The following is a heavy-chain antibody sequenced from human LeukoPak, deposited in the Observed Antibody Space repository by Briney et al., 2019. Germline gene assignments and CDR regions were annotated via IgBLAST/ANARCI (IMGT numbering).Heavy chain of an antibody. CDR3: ARMVRGVSIDY. V-gene: IGHV4-39*07. Sequence: SETLSLTCTVSGGSISSSSYYWGWIRQPPGKGLEWIGSIYYNGSTNYNPSLKSRVTISVDTSKNQFSLKLSSVTAADTAVYYCARMVRGVSIDYWGQGTLVTVSS. CDR2: IYYNGST. D-gene: IGHD3-10*01. J-gene: IGHJ4*02. CDR1: GGSISSSSYY.